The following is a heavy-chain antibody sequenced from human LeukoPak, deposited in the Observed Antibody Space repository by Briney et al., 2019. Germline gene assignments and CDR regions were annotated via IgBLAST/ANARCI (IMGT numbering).Heavy chain of an antibody. CDR3: ARAVTTVVIYYYYYMDV. D-gene: IGHD4-23*01. CDR1: GGSISSSSYY. J-gene: IGHJ6*03. Sequence: SETLSLTCTVSGGSISSSSYYWGWIRQPPGKGLEWIGSIYYSGSTYYNPSLKSRVTISVDTSKNQFSLKLSSVTAADTAVYYCARAVTTVVIYYYYYMDVWGKGTTVTVSS. V-gene: IGHV4-39*07. CDR2: IYYSGST.